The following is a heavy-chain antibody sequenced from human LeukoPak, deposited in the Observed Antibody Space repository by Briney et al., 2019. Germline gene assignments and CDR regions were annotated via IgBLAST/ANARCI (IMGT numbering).Heavy chain of an antibody. D-gene: IGHD3-3*01. CDR1: GYTFTGYY. J-gene: IGHJ4*02. CDR2: INLNSGGT. V-gene: IGHV1-2*02. Sequence: ASVKVSCKASGYTFTGYYMHWVRQAPGQGLEWMGWINLNSGGTNYAQKFQGRVTMTRDTSISTAYMELSRLRSDDTAVYYCARDRFGVVITPSYYFDYWGQGTLVTVSS. CDR3: ARDRFGVVITPSYYFDY.